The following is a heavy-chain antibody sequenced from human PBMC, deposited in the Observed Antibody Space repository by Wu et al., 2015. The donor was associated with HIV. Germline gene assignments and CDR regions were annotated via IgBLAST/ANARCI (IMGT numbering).Heavy chain of an antibody. D-gene: IGHD6-19*01. V-gene: IGHV1-69*05. CDR3: ASPRSPGFSSAWPTYFDY. CDR2: IIPLFGTT. Sequence: QVQLVQSGAEVKKPGSSVKISCKASGNTFNAINWVRQAPGQGLEWMGGIIPLFGTTDYAQIFQGRVTITTDESTSTAYMRLSSLRSDDTAVYYCASPRSPGFSSAWPTYFDYWGQGTLVTVSS. J-gene: IGHJ4*02. CDR1: GNTFNA.